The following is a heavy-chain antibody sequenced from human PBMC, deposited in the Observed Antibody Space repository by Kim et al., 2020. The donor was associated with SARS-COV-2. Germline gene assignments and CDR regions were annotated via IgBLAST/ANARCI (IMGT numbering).Heavy chain of an antibody. CDR2: ISAYNGNT. V-gene: IGHV1-18*01. D-gene: IGHD3-9*01. CDR3: ARVHYDILTGYSRYYYYGMDV. J-gene: IGHJ6*02. Sequence: ASVKVSCKASGYTFTSYGISWVRQAPGQGLEWMGWISAYNGNTNYAQKLQVRVTMTTDTSTSTAYMGLRSLGSDDTAVYYCARVHYDILTGYSRYYYYGMDVWGQGTTVTVSS. CDR1: GYTFTSYG.